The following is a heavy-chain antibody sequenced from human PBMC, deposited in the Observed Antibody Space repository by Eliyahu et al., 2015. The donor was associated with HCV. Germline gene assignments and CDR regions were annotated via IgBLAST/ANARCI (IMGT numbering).Heavy chain of an antibody. CDR3: ARGASRIMITLGELRE. J-gene: IGHJ4*02. D-gene: IGHD3-16*01. CDR1: GYTFTSYY. CDR2: INPSGGST. V-gene: IGHV1-46*03. Sequence: ASVKVSCKASGYTFTSYYMHWVRQAPGQGLEWMGIINPSGGSTSYAQKFQGRVTMTRDTSTSTVYMELSSLRYEDTAVYYCARGASRIMITLGELREWGQGTLVTVSS.